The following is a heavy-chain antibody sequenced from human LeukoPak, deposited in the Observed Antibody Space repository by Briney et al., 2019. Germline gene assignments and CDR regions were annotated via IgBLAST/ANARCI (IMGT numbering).Heavy chain of an antibody. D-gene: IGHD1-26*01. CDR2: IIPIFGTA. CDR1: GGTSSSYA. V-gene: IGHV1-69*13. Sequence: SVKVSCKASGGTSSSYAISWVRQAPGQGLEWMGGIIPIFGTANYAQKFQGRVTITADESTSTAYMELSSLRSEDTAVYYCARAVGAAIYFDYWGQGTLVTVSS. CDR3: ARAVGAAIYFDY. J-gene: IGHJ4*02.